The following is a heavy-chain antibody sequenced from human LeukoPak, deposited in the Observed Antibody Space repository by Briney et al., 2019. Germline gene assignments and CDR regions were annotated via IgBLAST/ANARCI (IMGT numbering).Heavy chain of an antibody. CDR1: GFTFSSYA. J-gene: IGHJ6*02. CDR3: ATKPTYCSSTSCYYYYGMDV. V-gene: IGHV3-23*01. Sequence: QTGGSLRLSCAASGFTFSSYAMSWVRQAPGKGLEWVSAISGSGGSTYYADSVKGRFTISRDNSKNTLYLRMNSLRAEDTAVYYCATKPTYCSSTSCYYYYGMDVWGQGTTVTVSS. CDR2: ISGSGGST. D-gene: IGHD2-2*01.